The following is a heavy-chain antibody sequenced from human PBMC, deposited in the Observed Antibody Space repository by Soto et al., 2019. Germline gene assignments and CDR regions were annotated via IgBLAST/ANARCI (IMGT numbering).Heavy chain of an antibody. V-gene: IGHV1-69*01. D-gene: IGHD6-6*01. CDR2: IIPIFGTA. Sequence: PGQGLEWMGGIIPIFGTANYAQKFQGRVTITADESTSTAYMELSSLRSEDTAVYYCASLPAARQPFDYWGQGTLVTVSS. J-gene: IGHJ4*02. CDR3: ASLPAARQPFDY.